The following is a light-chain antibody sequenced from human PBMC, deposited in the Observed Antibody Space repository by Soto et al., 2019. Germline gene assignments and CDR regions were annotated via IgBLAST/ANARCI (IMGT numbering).Light chain of an antibody. CDR3: QQYNNWPST. J-gene: IGKJ1*01. CDR2: AAS. V-gene: IGKV3-15*01. Sequence: EIVMTQSPATLSVSPGERATLSCRASQSVIINLAWYQQKSGQAPRLLIYAASTSATDIPARFSGSGSGTEFTLTISNLQSEDFVVYYCQQYNNWPSTFGQGTKVDIK. CDR1: QSVIIN.